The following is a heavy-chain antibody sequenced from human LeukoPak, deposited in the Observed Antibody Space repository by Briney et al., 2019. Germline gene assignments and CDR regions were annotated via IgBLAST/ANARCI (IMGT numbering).Heavy chain of an antibody. Sequence: PSETLSLTCTVSGGSISTYYWSWIRQPPGKGLEWIGYIYSSGGTNYNPSLKSRVTISVDMSKNHFSLKLSSVTAADTAVYYCARNAFYYDTSGYLPYYFDYWGQGTLVTVSS. CDR2: IYSSGGT. CDR1: GGSISTYY. V-gene: IGHV4-59*08. CDR3: ARNAFYYDTSGYLPYYFDY. D-gene: IGHD3-22*01. J-gene: IGHJ4*02.